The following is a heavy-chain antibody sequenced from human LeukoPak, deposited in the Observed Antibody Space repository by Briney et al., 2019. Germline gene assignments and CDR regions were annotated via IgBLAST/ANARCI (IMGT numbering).Heavy chain of an antibody. CDR1: GGSISSYY. CDR2: IYYSGST. D-gene: IGHD2-15*01. Sequence: TSETLSLTCTVSGGSISSYYWGWIRQPPGKGLEWIGSIYYSGSTYYNPSLKSRVTISVDTSKNQFSLKLSSVTAADTAVYYCARANCGGGSCYSDYWGQGTLVTVSS. J-gene: IGHJ4*02. V-gene: IGHV4-39*01. CDR3: ARANCGGGSCYSDY.